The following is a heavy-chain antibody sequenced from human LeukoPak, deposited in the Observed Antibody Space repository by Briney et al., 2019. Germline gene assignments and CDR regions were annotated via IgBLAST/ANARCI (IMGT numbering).Heavy chain of an antibody. J-gene: IGHJ5*02. CDR3: ARGYYDILIGYQNWFDP. D-gene: IGHD3-9*01. CDR1: GYSFTSYW. Sequence: HGESLKISCKGSGYSFTSYWIGWVRQLPGKGLEWMGIIHPGDSDTRYSPSFQGQVTISADKSISTAYLQWSSLKASDTVMYYCARGYYDILIGYQNWFDPWGQGTLVTVSS. V-gene: IGHV5-51*01. CDR2: IHPGDSDT.